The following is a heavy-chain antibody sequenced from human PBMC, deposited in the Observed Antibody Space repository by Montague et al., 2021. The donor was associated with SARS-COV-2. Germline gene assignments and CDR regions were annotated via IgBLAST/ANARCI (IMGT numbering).Heavy chain of an antibody. CDR2: IYYSGTT. J-gene: IGHJ3*02. Sequence: SETLSLTCTVSGGSITRNYYWGWIRQPPGKGLEWVGNIYYSGTTFINPSLESRVTISVDASKNHFSLNLTSVTAADTAVYYCARPLVRGVPKAFDIWGQGALVIVSS. D-gene: IGHD3-10*01. CDR1: GGSITRNYY. V-gene: IGHV4-39*01. CDR3: ARPLVRGVPKAFDI.